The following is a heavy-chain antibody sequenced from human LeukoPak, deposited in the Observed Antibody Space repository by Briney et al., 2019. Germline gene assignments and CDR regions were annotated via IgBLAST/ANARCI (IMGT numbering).Heavy chain of an antibody. CDR1: GFTFSSYG. D-gene: IGHD5-18*01. V-gene: IGHV3-30*18. CDR3: AKDSAYGYGALDY. J-gene: IGHJ4*02. Sequence: GGSLRLSCAASGFTFSSYGMHWVRQAPGKGLEWVAVISYDGSNKYYADSVKGRFTISRDNSKNTLYLQINSLRAEDTAVYYCAKDSAYGYGALDYWGQGTLVTVSS. CDR2: ISYDGSNK.